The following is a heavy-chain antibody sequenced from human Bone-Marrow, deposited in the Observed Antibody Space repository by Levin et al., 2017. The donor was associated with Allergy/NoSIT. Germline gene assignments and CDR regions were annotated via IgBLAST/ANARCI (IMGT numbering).Heavy chain of an antibody. CDR3: AREYSSSFDRHYYGMDV. V-gene: IGHV1-46*01. CDR1: GYTFTSYY. Sequence: ASVKVSCKASGYTFTSYYMHWVRQAPGQGLEWMGIINPSGGSTSYAQKFQGRVTMTRDTSTSTVYMELSSLRSEDTAVYYCAREYSSSFDRHYYGMDVWGQGTTVTVSS. J-gene: IGHJ6*02. D-gene: IGHD6-6*01. CDR2: INPSGGST.